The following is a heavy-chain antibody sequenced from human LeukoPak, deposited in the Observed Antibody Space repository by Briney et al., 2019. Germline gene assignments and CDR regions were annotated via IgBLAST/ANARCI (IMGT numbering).Heavy chain of an antibody. CDR3: APTNAYSYYFDY. CDR1: GYTFTGYY. CDR2: INPNSGAT. Sequence: ASVKVSCKASGYTFTGYYIHWVRQAPGQGFEWMGWINPNSGATNYAQKFQGRVTMTRDTSISTAYMELSRLRSDDTAVYYCAPTNAYSYYFDYWGQGTLVTVSS. V-gene: IGHV1-2*02. J-gene: IGHJ4*02. D-gene: IGHD2-8*01.